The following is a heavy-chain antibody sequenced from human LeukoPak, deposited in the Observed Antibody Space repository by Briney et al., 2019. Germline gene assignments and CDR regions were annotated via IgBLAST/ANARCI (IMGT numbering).Heavy chain of an antibody. D-gene: IGHD2-21*02. Sequence: GGSLRLSCAASGFTFSSYGMHWVRQAPGKGLEWVAVIWYDGSNKYYADSVKGRFTISRDNSKNMLYLQMNSLRAEDTAVYYCAKEPSNCGADCHSLLDYWGQGTLVSVSS. CDR1: GFTFSSYG. V-gene: IGHV3-33*06. CDR2: IWYDGSNK. CDR3: AKEPSNCGADCHSLLDY. J-gene: IGHJ4*02.